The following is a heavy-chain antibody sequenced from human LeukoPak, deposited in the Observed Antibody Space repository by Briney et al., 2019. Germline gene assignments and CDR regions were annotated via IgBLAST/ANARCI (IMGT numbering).Heavy chain of an antibody. J-gene: IGHJ5*02. CDR3: AKDLEVTILGVVLGVDP. CDR1: GFTFSSYA. CDR2: ISGSGGST. D-gene: IGHD3-3*01. Sequence: PGGSLRLSCAASGFTFSSYAMSWVRQAPGKGLEWVSAISGSGGSTYYADSVKGRFTISRDNSKNTLYLQMNSLRAEDTAVYYCAKDLEVTILGVVLGVDPWGQGTLVTVSS. V-gene: IGHV3-23*01.